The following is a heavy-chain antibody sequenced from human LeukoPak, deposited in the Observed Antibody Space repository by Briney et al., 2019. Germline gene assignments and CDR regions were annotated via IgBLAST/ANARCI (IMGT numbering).Heavy chain of an antibody. Sequence: SETLSLTCAVYGGSFSGYYWSWIRQPPGKGLEWIGEINHSGSTNYNPSLKRRVTISVDTSKNQFSLKLSSVTAADTAVYYCARGRYYYGSGSYYRYDYWGQGTLVTVSS. D-gene: IGHD3-10*01. V-gene: IGHV4-34*01. CDR3: ARGRYYYGSGSYYRYDY. CDR2: INHSGST. J-gene: IGHJ4*02. CDR1: GGSFSGYY.